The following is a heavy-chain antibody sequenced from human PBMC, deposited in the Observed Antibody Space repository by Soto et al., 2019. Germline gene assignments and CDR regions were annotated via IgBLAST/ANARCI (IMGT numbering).Heavy chain of an antibody. J-gene: IGHJ4*02. CDR3: RAQNYDILTGLGDY. D-gene: IGHD3-9*01. CDR2: INHSGST. CDR1: GGSFSGYY. V-gene: IGHV4-34*01. Sequence: PSETLSLTCAVYGGSFSGYYWSWIRQPPGKGLEWIGEINHSGSTNYNPSLKSRVTISVDTSKNQFSLKLSSVTAADTAVYYCRAQNYDILTGLGDYWGQGTLVTVSS.